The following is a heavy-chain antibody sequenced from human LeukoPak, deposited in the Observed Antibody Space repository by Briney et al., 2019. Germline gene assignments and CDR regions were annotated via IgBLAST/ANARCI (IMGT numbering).Heavy chain of an antibody. Sequence: GGPLRLSCAASGFTFSSYEMNWVRQAPGKGLVWVSYISSSGSTIYYADSVKGRFTISRDNAKNSLYLQMNSLRAEDTAVYYCAELGITMIGGVWGKGTTVTISS. V-gene: IGHV3-48*03. J-gene: IGHJ6*04. CDR1: GFTFSSYE. D-gene: IGHD3-10*02. CDR2: ISSSGSTI. CDR3: AELGITMIGGV.